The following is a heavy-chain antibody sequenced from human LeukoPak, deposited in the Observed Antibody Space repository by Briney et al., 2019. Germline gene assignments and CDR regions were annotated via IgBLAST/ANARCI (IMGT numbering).Heavy chain of an antibody. V-gene: IGHV1-18*01. CDR1: GYTFTSYG. D-gene: IGHD5-24*01. CDR3: ARARRGVEMATIFDF. J-gene: IGHJ4*02. Sequence: ASVKVSCKASGYTFTSYGISWVRQAPGQGLEWMGRISAYNGNTKYAQNLQGRVTVTTDTSTTTAYMELRSLKPDDTAVYYCARARRGVEMATIFDFWGQGTVVTVSS. CDR2: ISAYNGNT.